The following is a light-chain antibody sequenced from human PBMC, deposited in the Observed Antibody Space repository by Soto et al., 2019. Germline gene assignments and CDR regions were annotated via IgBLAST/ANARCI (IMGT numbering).Light chain of an antibody. CDR1: SSNIGAGSD. CDR3: QSYDSSLSVWV. Sequence: QSVLTQPPSASGTPGQRVIISCTGSSSNIGAGSDVHWYQQLPGTTPKLLINENTNRPSGVPDRFSGFKSGTSASLAITGLQAEDEADYYCQSYDSSLSVWVFGGGTKLTVL. V-gene: IGLV1-40*01. J-gene: IGLJ3*02. CDR2: ENT.